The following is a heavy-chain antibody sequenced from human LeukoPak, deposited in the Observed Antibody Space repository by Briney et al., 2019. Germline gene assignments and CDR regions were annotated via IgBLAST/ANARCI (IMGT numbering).Heavy chain of an antibody. J-gene: IGHJ4*02. Sequence: GGSLRLSCAASGFTFSSYAMSWVRQAPGKGLEWVSAISGSGDNIYYADSVKGRFTISRDSSKKTLYLQMNVLRAEDTAVYYCAKSDCSYISCYVLDYWGQGTQVTVSS. V-gene: IGHV3-23*01. CDR2: ISGSGDNI. D-gene: IGHD2-2*01. CDR3: AKSDCSYISCYVLDY. CDR1: GFTFSSYA.